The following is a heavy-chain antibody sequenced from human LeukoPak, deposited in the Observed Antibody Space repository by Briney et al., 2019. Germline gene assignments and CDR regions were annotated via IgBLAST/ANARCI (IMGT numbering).Heavy chain of an antibody. CDR2: IKQDGSEK. CDR3: ARAPAAARPYYFDY. J-gene: IGHJ4*02. V-gene: IGHV3-7*01. Sequence: PGGSLRLFCAASGFTFSSHWMSWVRQAPGKGLEWVAKIKQDGSEKYYVDSVKGRLTISRDNAKNSLYLQMNSLRPEDTAVYYCARAPAAARPYYFDYWGQGTLVTVSS. D-gene: IGHD6-6*01. CDR1: GFTFSSHW.